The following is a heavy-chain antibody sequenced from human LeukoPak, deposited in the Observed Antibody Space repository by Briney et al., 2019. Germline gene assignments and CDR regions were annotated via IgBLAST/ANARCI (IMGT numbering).Heavy chain of an antibody. CDR3: AKDFPQVPQDYYDSICYFDY. J-gene: IGHJ4*02. CDR1: GFTVSSNY. D-gene: IGHD3-22*01. V-gene: IGHV3-23*01. Sequence: GGSLRLSCAASGFTVSSNYMSWVRQAPGKGLEWVSAISGSGGSTYYADSVKGRFTISRDNSKNTLYLQMNSLRAEDTAVYYCAKDFPQVPQDYYDSICYFDYWGQGTLVTVSS. CDR2: ISGSGGST.